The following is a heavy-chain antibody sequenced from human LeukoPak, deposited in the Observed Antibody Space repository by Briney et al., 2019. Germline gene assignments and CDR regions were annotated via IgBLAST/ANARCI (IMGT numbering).Heavy chain of an antibody. Sequence: SLRLSCXASGFSVSNNWMSWVRQAPGEGVEWVACIHGGGTTEYYLDSVKGRFTISRDNTKNSLSLQMNSLTAEDTAVYYCARDLSSRDAYWGQGILVTVSS. CDR3: ARDLSSRDAY. CDR1: GFSVSNNW. J-gene: IGHJ4*02. V-gene: IGHV3-7*03. D-gene: IGHD6-13*01. CDR2: IHGGGTTE.